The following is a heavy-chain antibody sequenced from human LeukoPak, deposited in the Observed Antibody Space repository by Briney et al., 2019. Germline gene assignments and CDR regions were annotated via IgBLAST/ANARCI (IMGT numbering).Heavy chain of an antibody. CDR2: TYSGDNT. Sequence: GGSLRLSCAASGFTVSSNYMSWVRQAPGKGLEWVSVTYSGDNTYYADSVKGRFTISRDNSKNTLYLQVNSLRAEDTAVYYCARLGMIQAYSTEDYWGQGTLVTVSS. CDR3: ARLGMIQAYSTEDY. CDR1: GFTVSSNY. V-gene: IGHV3-53*01. D-gene: IGHD6-13*01. J-gene: IGHJ4*02.